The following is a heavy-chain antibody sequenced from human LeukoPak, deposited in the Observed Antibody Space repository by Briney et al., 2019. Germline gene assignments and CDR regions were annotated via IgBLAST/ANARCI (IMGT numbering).Heavy chain of an antibody. CDR3: ARLRVQQLASSYYMDV. V-gene: IGHV4-39*01. Sequence: PSETLSLTCTVSGDSVTTTNFYWGWIRQAPGKGLEWIGSLYYGVNTYYKPSLKSRVTISVDTSLNQFSLILTSVTAADTGVYYCARLRVQQLASSYYMDVCGKGTTVTVSS. D-gene: IGHD6-13*01. CDR1: GDSVTTTNFY. J-gene: IGHJ6*03. CDR2: LYYGVNT.